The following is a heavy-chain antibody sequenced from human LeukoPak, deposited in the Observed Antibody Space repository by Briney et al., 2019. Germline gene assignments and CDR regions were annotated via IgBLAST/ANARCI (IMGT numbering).Heavy chain of an antibody. J-gene: IGHJ6*03. CDR1: GYAFTSYG. V-gene: IGHV1-18*01. D-gene: IGHD2-2*01. Sequence: EASVKVSCKASGYAFTSYGISWVRQAPGQGLEWMGWISAYNGNTNYAQKLQGRVTMTTDTSTSTAYMELRSLRSDDTAVYYCARGYCSSTSCPTHYYYYYMDVWGKGTTVTVSS. CDR3: ARGYCSSTSCPTHYYYYYMDV. CDR2: ISAYNGNT.